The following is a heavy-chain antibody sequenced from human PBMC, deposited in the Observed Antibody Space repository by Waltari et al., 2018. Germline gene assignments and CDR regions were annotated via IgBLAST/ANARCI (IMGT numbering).Heavy chain of an antibody. CDR2: ISSSGTAI. CDR1: GFTFSSYE. V-gene: IGHV3-48*03. CDR3: ARVLSYEYNSGWELGY. J-gene: IGHJ4*02. D-gene: IGHD6-19*01. Sequence: EVQLVESGGGFVQPGGSLRVSCAASGFTFSSYEMNWVRQAPGKGLEWVSYISSSGTAIYYADSVKGRFTISRDNAKNSLYLQMNSLRAEDTAVYYCARVLSYEYNSGWELGYWGQGTLVTVSS.